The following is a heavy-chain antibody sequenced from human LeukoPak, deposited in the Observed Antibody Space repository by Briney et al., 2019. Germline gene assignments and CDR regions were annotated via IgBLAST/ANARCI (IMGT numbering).Heavy chain of an antibody. CDR3: ARDQTSSGSFFDY. Sequence: GGSLRLSCAASGFTFSSYSMNWVRQAPGKGLEWVSSISSSSSYIYYSDSVKGRFTISRDNSKNTLYLLMNSLRAEDTAVYYCARDQTSSGSFFDYWGQGTLVTVSS. CDR1: GFTFSSYS. D-gene: IGHD1-26*01. J-gene: IGHJ4*02. V-gene: IGHV3-21*01. CDR2: ISSSSSYI.